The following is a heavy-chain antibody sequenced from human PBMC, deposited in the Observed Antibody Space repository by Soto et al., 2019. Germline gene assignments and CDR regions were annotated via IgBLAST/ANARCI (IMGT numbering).Heavy chain of an antibody. Sequence: ALRLSCVGSGFIFSNNGMHWVRQTPGKGLEWVAFLSYDGSETFYADSVKGRFTISRDNSKNTLYLQMNSLRAEDTAVYYCAKGQEDIVVVPAGNWFDPWGQGTLVTVSS. D-gene: IGHD2-2*01. J-gene: IGHJ5*02. CDR1: GFIFSNNG. V-gene: IGHV3-30*18. CDR2: LSYDGSET. CDR3: AKGQEDIVVVPAGNWFDP.